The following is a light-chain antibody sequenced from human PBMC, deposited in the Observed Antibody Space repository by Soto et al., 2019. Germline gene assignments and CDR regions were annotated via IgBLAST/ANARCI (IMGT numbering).Light chain of an antibody. CDR1: QILSFD. J-gene: IGKJ1*01. V-gene: IGKV3-15*01. CDR3: QHYGYPQWT. CDR2: AAS. Sequence: EILMTQSPATLSMPPGESATLSCRASQILSFDLAWDQQKPGQAPRLLSYAASARATGIPARFSGSGSGTDSTLTISRLEPEDFAVYYCQHYGYPQWTFGQGTKVDIK.